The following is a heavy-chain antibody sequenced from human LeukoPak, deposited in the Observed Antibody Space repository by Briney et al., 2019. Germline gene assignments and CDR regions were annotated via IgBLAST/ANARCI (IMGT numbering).Heavy chain of an antibody. D-gene: IGHD3-3*01. V-gene: IGHV1-69*04. CDR1: GGTFSNYA. CDR3: ARDFWSGYSGLRYFDY. CDR2: IIPILGIA. Sequence: GSSVKVSCKASGGTFSNYAISWVRQAPGQGLEWMGRIIPILGIANYAQKFQGRVTITADKSTSTAYMELSSLRSEDTAAYYCARDFWSGYSGLRYFDYWGQGTLVTVSS. J-gene: IGHJ4*02.